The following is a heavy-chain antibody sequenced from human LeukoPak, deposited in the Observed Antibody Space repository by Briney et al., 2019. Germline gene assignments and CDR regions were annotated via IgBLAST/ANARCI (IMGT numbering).Heavy chain of an antibody. Sequence: GGSLRLSCAASGFTVSGNYMSWVRQAPGKGLEWVSIIYSGGSTYYADSVKGRFTISRDNAKNSLYLQMNSLRAEDTAVYYCAKDIGYYGSGTYYIEYWGQGTLVTVSS. CDR1: GFTVSGNY. J-gene: IGHJ4*02. CDR3: AKDIGYYGSGTYYIEY. V-gene: IGHV3-53*01. D-gene: IGHD3-10*01. CDR2: IYSGGST.